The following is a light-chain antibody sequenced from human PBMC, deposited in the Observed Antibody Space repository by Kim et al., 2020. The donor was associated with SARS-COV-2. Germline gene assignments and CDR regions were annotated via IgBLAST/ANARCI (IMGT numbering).Light chain of an antibody. Sequence: DIVMTQSPDSLAVSLGERATINCKSSQSVLYSSNNKNYLAWYQQKPGQPPKLLIYWASTRESGVPDRFSGGGSGTDFTLTISSLQAGDGAVYYCQQYYSTPLTFGPGTKVDIK. V-gene: IGKV4-1*01. CDR2: WAS. J-gene: IGKJ3*01. CDR3: QQYYSTPLT. CDR1: QSVLYSSNNKNY.